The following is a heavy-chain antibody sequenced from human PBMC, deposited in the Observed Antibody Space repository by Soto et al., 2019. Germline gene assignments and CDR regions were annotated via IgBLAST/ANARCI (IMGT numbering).Heavy chain of an antibody. Sequence: ASETLSLTCTVSGGSISTSNYFWGWIRQPPGKGLEWIATIYYNGNTYYNPSLKSRLTISVDTSKNQFSLKLSSVTATDTAIYYCARYGSTANFDYWGQGTLVTVSS. V-gene: IGHV4-39*01. CDR1: GGSISTSNYF. J-gene: IGHJ4*02. D-gene: IGHD3-10*01. CDR2: IYYNGNT. CDR3: ARYGSTANFDY.